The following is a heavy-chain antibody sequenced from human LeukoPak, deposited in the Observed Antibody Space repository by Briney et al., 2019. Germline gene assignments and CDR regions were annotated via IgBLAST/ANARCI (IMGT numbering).Heavy chain of an antibody. J-gene: IGHJ4*02. Sequence: SVKVSCKASGGTFSSYAISWVRQAPGQGLEWMGRIIPILGIANYAQKFQGRVTITADKSTSTAYMELSSLRSEATAVYYCARDPGSDYGDYIFDYWGQGTLVTVSS. CDR2: IIPILGIA. CDR1: GGTFSSYA. D-gene: IGHD4-17*01. V-gene: IGHV1-69*04. CDR3: ARDPGSDYGDYIFDY.